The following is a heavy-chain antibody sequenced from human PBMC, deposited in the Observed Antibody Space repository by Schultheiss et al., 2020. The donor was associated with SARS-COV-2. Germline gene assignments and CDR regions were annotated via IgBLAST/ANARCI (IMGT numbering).Heavy chain of an antibody. Sequence: WGSLRLSCAASGFTFSSYGMHWVRQAPGKGLEWVAVIWYDGSNKYYADSVKGRFTISRDNSKNTLYLQMNSLRAEDTAVYYCARDNGFDILTGYSTNWFDPWGQGTLVTVSS. V-gene: IGHV3-33*01. CDR2: IWYDGSNK. CDR1: GFTFSSYG. CDR3: ARDNGFDILTGYSTNWFDP. D-gene: IGHD3-9*01. J-gene: IGHJ5*02.